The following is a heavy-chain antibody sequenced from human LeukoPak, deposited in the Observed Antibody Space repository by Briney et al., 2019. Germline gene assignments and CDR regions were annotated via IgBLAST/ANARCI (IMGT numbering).Heavy chain of an antibody. CDR2: ISGYNGNT. Sequence: ASVKVSCKASGYTFTTYGISWVRQAPGQGLEWMGWISGYNGNTNYAQKFQGRVTMTTDTSTTTAYMDVRSLRSDDTAVYYCARVTYYYDSSGHGAFDIWGQGTMVTVSS. V-gene: IGHV1-18*01. CDR1: GYTFTTYG. J-gene: IGHJ3*02. D-gene: IGHD3-22*01. CDR3: ARVTYYYDSSGHGAFDI.